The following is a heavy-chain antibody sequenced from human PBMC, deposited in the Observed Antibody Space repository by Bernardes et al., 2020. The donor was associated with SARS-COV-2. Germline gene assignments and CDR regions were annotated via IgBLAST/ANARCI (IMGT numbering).Heavy chain of an antibody. V-gene: IGHV3-74*01. CDR1: GFTFGTYV. CDR3: TRDVRLIFFDY. CDR2: INHDGTMT. D-gene: IGHD3-16*01. J-gene: IGHJ4*02. Sequence: GGSLRLSCVASGFTFGTYVMHWVRRAPGKGLVWVSRINHDGTMTNYADFVKGRFTVSRDNAKNTVYLQMNSLTAEDTAVYYCTRDVRLIFFDYWGQGSLVTVSS.